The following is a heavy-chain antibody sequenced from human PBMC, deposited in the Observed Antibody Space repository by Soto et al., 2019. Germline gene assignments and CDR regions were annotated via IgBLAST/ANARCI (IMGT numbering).Heavy chain of an antibody. V-gene: IGHV3-23*01. CDR1: GFTFSSYA. J-gene: IGHJ6*02. Sequence: GGSLRLSCAASGFTFSSYAMSWVRQAPGKGLEWVSAISGSGGSTYYADSVKGRFTISRDNSKNTLYLQMNSLRAEDTAVYYCAKFMGIAVAGLVGDYYYYGMDVWGQGTTVTVSS. CDR2: ISGSGGST. CDR3: AKFMGIAVAGLVGDYYYYGMDV. D-gene: IGHD6-19*01.